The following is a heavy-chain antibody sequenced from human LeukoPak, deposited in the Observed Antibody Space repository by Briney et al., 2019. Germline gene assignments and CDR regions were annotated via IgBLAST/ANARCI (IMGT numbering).Heavy chain of an antibody. D-gene: IGHD3-22*01. J-gene: IGHJ3*02. CDR1: GGSISSSSYY. CDR3: ARTFKSCYYDSSGYLDAFDI. Sequence: RPSETLSLTCTVSGGSISSSSYYWGWIRQPPGKGLEWIGSIYYSGSTYYNPSLKSRVTISVDTSKNQFSLKLSSVTAADTAVYYCARTFKSCYYDSSGYLDAFDIWGQGTMVTVSS. CDR2: IYYSGST. V-gene: IGHV4-39*01.